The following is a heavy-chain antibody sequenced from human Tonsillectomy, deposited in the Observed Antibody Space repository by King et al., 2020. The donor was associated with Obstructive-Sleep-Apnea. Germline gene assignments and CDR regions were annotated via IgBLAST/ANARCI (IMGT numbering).Heavy chain of an antibody. CDR3: ARVGLLEDYHDAFDL. J-gene: IGHJ3*01. V-gene: IGHV3-20*01. CDR1: GFTFDDYG. CDR2: FNWNGAGT. D-gene: IGHD2-21*01. Sequence: EVQLVESGGGVVRPGGSLRLSCAASGFTFDDYGMSWVRQVPGKGLEWVSFFNWNGAGTGHADSVKGRFTISRDKNSLYLQMNSLRVEDTALYHCARVGLLEDYHDAFDLWGQGTLVTVSS.